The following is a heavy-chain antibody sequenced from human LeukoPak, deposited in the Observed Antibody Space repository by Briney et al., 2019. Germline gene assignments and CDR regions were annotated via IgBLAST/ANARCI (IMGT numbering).Heavy chain of an antibody. CDR3: ARSHITYYYDSSGYYNSQFWFDP. CDR1: GFSLSTSGVG. V-gene: IGHV2-5*02. CDR2: IYWDDDK. D-gene: IGHD3-22*01. Sequence: SGPTLVNPTQTLTLTCTFSGFSLSTSGVGVGWIRQPPGKALEWLALIYWDDDKRYSPSLKSRLTITKDTSKNQVVLTMTNMDPVDTATYYCARSHITYYYDSSGYYNSQFWFDPWGQGTLVTVSS. J-gene: IGHJ5*02.